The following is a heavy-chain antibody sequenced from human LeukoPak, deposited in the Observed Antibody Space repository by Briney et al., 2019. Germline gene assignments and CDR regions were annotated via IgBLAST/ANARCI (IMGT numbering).Heavy chain of an antibody. J-gene: IGHJ4*02. Sequence: GGSLRLSCAASGFTFSSYSMNWVRQAPGKGLEWVGRIKRKSDGCTTDYAAPVNGRFTISRDDSKNTLYLQMNSLKSEDTAVYYCTTELDVRPNHYWGQGTLVTVSS. CDR1: GFTFSSYS. D-gene: IGHD1-14*01. CDR3: TTELDVRPNHY. CDR2: IKRKSDGCTT. V-gene: IGHV3-15*01.